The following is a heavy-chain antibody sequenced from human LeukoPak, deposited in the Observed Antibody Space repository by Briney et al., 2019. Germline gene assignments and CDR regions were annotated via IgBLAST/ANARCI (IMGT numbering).Heavy chain of an antibody. J-gene: IGHJ4*02. D-gene: IGHD6-19*01. V-gene: IGHV3-11*04. CDR3: ATSQSSVAGIVGD. CDR1: GFTFSDYF. CDR2: ISGSGSNK. Sequence: GGSLRLSCAASGFTFSDYFMTWIRQAPGKGLEWVSYISGSGSNKYYADSVKGRFTISSDNAKNSLSLQMNSLRVEDTAVYYCATSQSSVAGIVGDWGQGTLVTVSS.